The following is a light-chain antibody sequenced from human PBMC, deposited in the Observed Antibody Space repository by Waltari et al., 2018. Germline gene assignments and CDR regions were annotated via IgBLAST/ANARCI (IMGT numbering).Light chain of an antibody. V-gene: IGKV1-5*03. Sequence: DIQMTPSPSTLSASVGDRVTITCRASQNIPRWLAWYQQQPGKAPKLLIYKTSILESGVPSRFSGGGSGTEFTLTISSLQPDDFATYYCQHYDVFSATFGPGTKVEIK. CDR2: KTS. J-gene: IGKJ1*01. CDR1: QNIPRW. CDR3: QHYDVFSAT.